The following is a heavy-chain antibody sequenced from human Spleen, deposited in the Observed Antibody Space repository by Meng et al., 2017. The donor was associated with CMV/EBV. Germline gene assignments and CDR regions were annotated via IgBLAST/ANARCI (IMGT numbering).Heavy chain of an antibody. CDR1: GGSISSGDYY. CDR2: VNRDESDT. J-gene: IGHJ6*02. Sequence: ETLSLTCIVSGGSISSGDYYWSWVRQAPGKGLVWVSRVNRDESDTAYADSVKGRFSISRDNAKNKLYLQMNSLRAEDTAVYYCARDRDYGMDVWGQGTTVTVSS. CDR3: ARDRDYGMDV. V-gene: IGHV3-74*01.